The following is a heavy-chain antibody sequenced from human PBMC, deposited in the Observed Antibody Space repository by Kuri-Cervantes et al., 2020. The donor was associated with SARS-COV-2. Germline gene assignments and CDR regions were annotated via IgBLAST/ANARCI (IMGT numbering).Heavy chain of an antibody. CDR3: ARIHRGTMVRGYFDY. CDR2: IFSNDEK. D-gene: IGHD3-10*01. V-gene: IGHV2-26*01. CDR1: GFSLSNARMG. Sequence: SGPTLVKPTQTLTLTCTVPGFSLSNARMGVSWIRQPPGKALEWLAHIFSNDEKSYSTSLKSRLTISKDTSKSQVVLTMTNMDPVDTATYYCARIHRGTMVRGYFDYWGQGTLVTVSS. J-gene: IGHJ4*02.